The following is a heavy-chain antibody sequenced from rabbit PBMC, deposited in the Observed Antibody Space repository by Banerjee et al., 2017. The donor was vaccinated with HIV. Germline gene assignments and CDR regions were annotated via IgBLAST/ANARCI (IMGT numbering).Heavy chain of an antibody. Sequence: QSLEESGGDLVKPGASLTLTCTASGFSFSSSYYMCWVRQAPGKGLEWIGCIYTGDGDTYYASWAKGRFTISKTSSTTVTLQMTSLTAADTATYFCARDGDTDAYSDYAPTRLDLWGQGTLVTVS. CDR1: GFSFSSSYY. CDR2: IYTGDGDT. J-gene: IGHJ3*01. CDR3: ARDGDTDAYSDYAPTRLDL. V-gene: IGHV1S40*01. D-gene: IGHD2-1*01.